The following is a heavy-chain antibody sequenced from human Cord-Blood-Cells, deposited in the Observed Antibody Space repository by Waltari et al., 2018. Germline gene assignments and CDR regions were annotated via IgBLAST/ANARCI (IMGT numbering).Heavy chain of an antibody. Sequence: EVQLVESGGGLVQPGGSLRLSCAASGFTFGSYWMSWVRQAPGKGMEWVANIKQDGSEKYYVASVKGRFTISRDNAKNSLYLQMNSLRAEDTAVYYCARDMSSVAGLFDYWGQGTLVTVSS. J-gene: IGHJ4*02. CDR2: IKQDGSEK. V-gene: IGHV3-7*01. D-gene: IGHD6-19*01. CDR3: ARDMSSVAGLFDY. CDR1: GFTFGSYW.